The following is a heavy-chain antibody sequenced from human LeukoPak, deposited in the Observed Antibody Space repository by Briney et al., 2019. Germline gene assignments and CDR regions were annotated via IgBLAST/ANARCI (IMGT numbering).Heavy chain of an antibody. Sequence: TSVKVSCKASGYTFTGYYMHWVRQAPGQGLEGMGRINPNSGGTNYAQKFQGRVTMTRDTSISTAYMELSRLRSDDTAVYYCATLEPYVGKDAFDIWGQGTMVTVSS. CDR3: ATLEPYVGKDAFDI. D-gene: IGHD1-26*01. CDR1: GYTFTGYY. V-gene: IGHV1-2*06. J-gene: IGHJ3*02. CDR2: INPNSGGT.